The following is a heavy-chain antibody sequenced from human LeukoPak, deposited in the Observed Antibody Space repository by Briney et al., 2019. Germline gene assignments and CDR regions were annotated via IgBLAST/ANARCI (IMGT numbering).Heavy chain of an antibody. J-gene: IGHJ3*01. D-gene: IGHD3-10*01. V-gene: IGHV3-33*05. CDR1: GFTFSSYG. CDR3: ARLHNDSEVTHAFDL. CDR2: IPYDGTNK. Sequence: GGSLRLSCAASGFTFSSYGMHWVRQAPGKGLEWVALIPYDGTNKYYADSVKGRFTISRDNSKNTLYLQMNSLRVEDTAVYYCARLHNDSEVTHAFDLWGQGTMVTVSS.